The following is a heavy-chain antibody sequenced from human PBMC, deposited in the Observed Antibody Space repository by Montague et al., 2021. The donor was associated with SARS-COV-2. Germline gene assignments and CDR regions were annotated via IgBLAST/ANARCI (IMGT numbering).Heavy chain of an antibody. CDR3: TREGYQVLWSDYYYYGMDV. V-gene: IGHV4-34*01. J-gene: IGHJ6*02. D-gene: IGHD2-2*01. Sequence: SETLSLTCAVYGGSFSGYYWSWIRQPPGKGLEWIGEINHSGSTNYNPSLKSRVTISVDTSKNQLSLKLSSVTAADTAGYYCTREGYQVLWSDYYYYGMDVWGQGTTVTVSS. CDR2: INHSGST. CDR1: GGSFSGYY.